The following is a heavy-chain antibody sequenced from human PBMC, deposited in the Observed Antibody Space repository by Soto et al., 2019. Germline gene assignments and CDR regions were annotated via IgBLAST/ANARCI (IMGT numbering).Heavy chain of an antibody. CDR1: GGSISSYY. V-gene: IGHV4-59*01. CDR2: IYYSGST. Sequence: SETLSLTCAVSGGSISSYYWIWIRQPPGKGLEWIGYIYYSGSTNYNPSLKSRVTISVDTSKNQFSLKVSSVTAADTAVYYCARQMTTLTTFDYWGQGTLVTVSS. J-gene: IGHJ4*02. CDR3: ARQMTTLTTFDY. D-gene: IGHD4-17*01.